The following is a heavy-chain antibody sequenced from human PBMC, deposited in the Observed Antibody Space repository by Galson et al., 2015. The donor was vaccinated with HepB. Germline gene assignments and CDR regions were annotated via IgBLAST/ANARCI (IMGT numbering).Heavy chain of an antibody. V-gene: IGHV4-39*01. D-gene: IGHD3-3*01. CDR2: IYNGGDT. CDR3: SRHRRSYDFSTGYAEGFYFDS. J-gene: IGHJ4*02. Sequence: LSLTCIVSGGSVRSRTYSWGWLRQSPGKGLEWIGAIYNGGDTYYNPSLEGRVSISVDTSKNSFSLNLSSVTAADTAVYYCSRHRRSYDFSTGYAEGFYFDSWGQGALVTVSS. CDR1: GGSVRSRTYS.